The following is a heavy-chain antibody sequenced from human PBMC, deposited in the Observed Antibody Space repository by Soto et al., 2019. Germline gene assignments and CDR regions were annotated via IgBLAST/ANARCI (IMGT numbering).Heavy chain of an antibody. V-gene: IGHV3-23*01. CDR3: AKDAAMVSSTFNYFDY. CDR2: IGGSGGYK. Sequence: EVQLLESGGGLVQPGGSLRHSCAASGFFFSSYAMSWVRQAPGKGLEWVSGIGGSGGYKSYADSVKGRFTISRDNSKNTLYLQMESLGAEDTAVYYCAKDAAMVSSTFNYFDYWGQGILVADSS. J-gene: IGHJ4*02. D-gene: IGHD6-13*01. CDR1: GFFFSSYA.